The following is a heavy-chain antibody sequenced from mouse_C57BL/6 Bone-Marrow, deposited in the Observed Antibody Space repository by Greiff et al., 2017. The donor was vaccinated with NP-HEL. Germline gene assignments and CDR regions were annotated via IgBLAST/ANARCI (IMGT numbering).Heavy chain of an antibody. CDR3: ARHATGTGRF. CDR1: GFTFSSYG. J-gene: IGHJ3*01. CDR2: ISSGGSYT. Sequence: EVHVVESGGDLVKPGGSLKLSCAASGFTFSSYGMSWVRQTPDKRLEWVATISSGGSYTYYPESVKGRFTISRDNAKNTLYLQMSSLTSEDTAMDYCARHATGTGRFWGQGTLVTVSA. V-gene: IGHV5-6*01. D-gene: IGHD4-1*01.